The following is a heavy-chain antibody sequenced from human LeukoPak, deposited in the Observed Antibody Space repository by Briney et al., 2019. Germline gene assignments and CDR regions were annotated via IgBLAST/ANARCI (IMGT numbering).Heavy chain of an antibody. CDR2: IIPIFGTA. D-gene: IGHD2-2*01. CDR1: GYTFTTYA. CDR3: ARHLQLLEFDAFDI. J-gene: IGHJ3*02. Sequence: ASVKVSCKASGYTFTTYAMNWVRQAPGQGLEWMGGIIPIFGTANYAQKFQGRVTITADESTSTAYMELSSLRSEDTAVYYCARHLQLLEFDAFDIWGQGTMVTVSS. V-gene: IGHV1-69*13.